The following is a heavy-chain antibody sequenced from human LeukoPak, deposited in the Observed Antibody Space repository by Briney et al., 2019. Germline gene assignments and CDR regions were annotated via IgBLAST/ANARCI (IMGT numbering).Heavy chain of an antibody. CDR3: ARDRGTWNDDGFDY. CDR2: ISYSGST. CDR1: GGSIRSTSYY. Sequence: SETLSLTCTVSGGSIRSTSYYWGWIRQPPGKGLEWIGSISYSGSTNYNPSLKSRVTISVDTSKNQFSLKLSSVTAADTAVYYCARDRGTWNDDGFDYWGQGTLVTVSS. V-gene: IGHV4-39*07. J-gene: IGHJ4*02. D-gene: IGHD1-1*01.